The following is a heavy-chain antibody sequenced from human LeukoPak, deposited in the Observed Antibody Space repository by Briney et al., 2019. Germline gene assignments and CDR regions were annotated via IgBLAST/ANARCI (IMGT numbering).Heavy chain of an antibody. CDR1: GFTFSSYA. Sequence: GGSLRLSCAASGFTFSSYAMHWVRQAPGKGLEWVAVISYDGSNKYYADSVKGRFTISRDNSKNTLYLQMNSLRAEDTAVYYCATLLGIADYWGQGTLVTVSS. CDR2: ISYDGSNK. CDR3: ATLLGIADY. D-gene: IGHD7-27*01. J-gene: IGHJ4*02. V-gene: IGHV3-30-3*01.